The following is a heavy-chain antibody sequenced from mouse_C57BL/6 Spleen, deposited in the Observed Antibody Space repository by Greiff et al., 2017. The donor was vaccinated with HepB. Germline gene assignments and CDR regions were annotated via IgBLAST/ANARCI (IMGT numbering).Heavy chain of an antibody. CDR2: IDPSDSYT. Sequence: QVQLKQPGAELVMPGASVKLSCKASGYTFTSYWMHWVKQRPGQGLEWIGEIDPSDSYTNYNQKFKGKSTLTVDKSSSTAYMQLSSLTSEDSAVYYCARYDWYFDVWGTGTTVTVSS. V-gene: IGHV1-69*01. CDR3: ARYDWYFDV. J-gene: IGHJ1*03. CDR1: GYTFTSYW.